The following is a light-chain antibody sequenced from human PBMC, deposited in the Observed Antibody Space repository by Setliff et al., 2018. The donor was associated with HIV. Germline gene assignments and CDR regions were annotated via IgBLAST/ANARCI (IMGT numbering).Light chain of an antibody. Sequence: VLTQPPSASGTPGQRVTISCSGSGSNIGTNTVNWYQQLPGAAPKLLIYRDDQRPSEVPDRFSGSKSGTSASLAISGLQSEDEADYYCATWDASLNALFGGGTKVTVL. V-gene: IGLV1-44*01. CDR1: GSNIGTNT. CDR2: RDD. J-gene: IGLJ3*02. CDR3: ATWDASLNAL.